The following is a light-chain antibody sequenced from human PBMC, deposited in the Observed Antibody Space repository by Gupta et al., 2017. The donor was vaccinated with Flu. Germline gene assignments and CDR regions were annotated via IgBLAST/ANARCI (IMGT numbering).Light chain of an antibody. Sequence: EIVLTQSPATLSLSPGERATLSCRASQSVRSYLAWYQQKPGQAPRLLIYDASNRATGIPARFSGSGSGKDFTLTSSSREPEDFAGYYCQQRSNWPPWTFGQGTKVEIK. CDR2: DAS. J-gene: IGKJ1*01. V-gene: IGKV3-11*01. CDR1: QSVRSY. CDR3: QQRSNWPPWT.